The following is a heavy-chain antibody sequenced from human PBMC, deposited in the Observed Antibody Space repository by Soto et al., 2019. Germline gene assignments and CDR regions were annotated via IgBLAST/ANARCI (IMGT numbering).Heavy chain of an antibody. V-gene: IGHV3-11*01. D-gene: IGHD4-4*01. Sequence: QVQLVESGGGLVKPGGSLRLSCVASGFPFSDYYMSWFRQAPGKGLEWVSYISSGGSVIYSADSMKGRFTISRDNAKNSLYLQVNSLRAEDTAVHYRARALRDDYMIAGGVHYWGQGTVVTVP. J-gene: IGHJ4*02. CDR2: ISSGGSVI. CDR3: ARALRDDYMIAGGVHY. CDR1: GFPFSDYY.